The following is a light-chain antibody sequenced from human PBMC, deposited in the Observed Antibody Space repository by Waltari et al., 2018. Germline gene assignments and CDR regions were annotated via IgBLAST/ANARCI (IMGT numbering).Light chain of an antibody. CDR3: QQYGSSPPYT. Sequence: EIVLTQSPGTLSLSPGERATLPCRASQSVSSSYLAWYQQKPGQAPRLLIYGASSRATGIPDRFSGSGSGTDFILTISRLEPEDFAVYYCQQYGSSPPYTFGQGTKLEIK. J-gene: IGKJ2*01. CDR1: QSVSSSY. CDR2: GAS. V-gene: IGKV3-20*01.